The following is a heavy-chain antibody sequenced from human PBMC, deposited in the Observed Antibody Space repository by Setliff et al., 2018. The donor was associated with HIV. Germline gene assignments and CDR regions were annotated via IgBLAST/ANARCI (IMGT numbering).Heavy chain of an antibody. Sequence: SVKVSCKASGGTFSNYPIRWVRLAPGQGLEWMGKISPALGTADYAQKFQGRVTINADQSTRTVYMELSSLRSEDTAVYYCARDAGYSGYVLDYWGQGTVVTVSS. CDR3: ARDAGYSGYVLDY. CDR1: GGTFSNYP. D-gene: IGHD5-12*01. J-gene: IGHJ4*02. CDR2: ISPALGTA. V-gene: IGHV1-69*08.